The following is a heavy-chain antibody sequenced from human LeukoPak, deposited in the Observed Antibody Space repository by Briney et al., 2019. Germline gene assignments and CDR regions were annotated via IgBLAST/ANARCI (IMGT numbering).Heavy chain of an antibody. V-gene: IGHV4-39*01. J-gene: IGHJ5*02. Sequence: SETLSLTCTVSGGSISSSSYYWGWIRQPPGKGLEWIGSIYYSGSTYYNPSLKSRVTISVDTSKNQFSLKLSSVTAADTAVYYCARHAYSSSWYPYNWFDPWGQGTLVTVSS. CDR3: ARHAYSSSWYPYNWFDP. D-gene: IGHD6-13*01. CDR1: GGSISSSSYY. CDR2: IYYSGST.